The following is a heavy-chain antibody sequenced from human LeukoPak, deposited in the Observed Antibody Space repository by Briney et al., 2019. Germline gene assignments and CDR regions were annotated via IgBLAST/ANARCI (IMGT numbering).Heavy chain of an antibody. Sequence: ASVKVSCKVSGYTLTELSMHWVRQAPGKGLGWMGGFDPEDGETIYAQKFQGRVTMTEDTSTDTAYMELSSLRSEDTAVYYCATLYTAMVKEAFDIWGQGTMVTVSS. CDR2: FDPEDGET. CDR3: ATLYTAMVKEAFDI. CDR1: GYTLTELS. V-gene: IGHV1-24*01. D-gene: IGHD5-18*01. J-gene: IGHJ3*02.